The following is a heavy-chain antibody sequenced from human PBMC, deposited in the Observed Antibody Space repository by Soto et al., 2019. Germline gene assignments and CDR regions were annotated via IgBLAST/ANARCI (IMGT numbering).Heavy chain of an antibody. CDR1: GYTFTSYG. D-gene: IGHD2-15*01. Sequence: QVQLVQSGAEVKKPGASVKVSCKASGYTFTSYGINWVRQAPGQGLEWMGWISAYNGNTNYAQKLQGRVTMTTDTTSTADMELRSLGSDDTAVYYCARARLSGRYCGGGSGYTDWFDPWGQGTLVTVSS. CDR2: ISAYNGNT. CDR3: ARARLSGRYCGGGSGYTDWFDP. J-gene: IGHJ5*02. V-gene: IGHV1-18*01.